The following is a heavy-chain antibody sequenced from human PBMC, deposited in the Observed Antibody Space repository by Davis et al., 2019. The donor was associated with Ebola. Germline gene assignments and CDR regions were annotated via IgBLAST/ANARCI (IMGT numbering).Heavy chain of an antibody. CDR1: GFTFNKYE. CDR3: ARDLYYYDSSGYYHDAFDI. Sequence: GGSLRLSCAASGFTFNKYEMNWVRQAPGKGLEWISYISDSGSTTYYTDSVKGRFTISRDNAKNSLYLQMNSLRAEDTAVYYCARDLYYYDSSGYYHDAFDIWGQGTMVTVSS. J-gene: IGHJ3*02. D-gene: IGHD3-22*01. V-gene: IGHV3-48*03. CDR2: ISDSGSTT.